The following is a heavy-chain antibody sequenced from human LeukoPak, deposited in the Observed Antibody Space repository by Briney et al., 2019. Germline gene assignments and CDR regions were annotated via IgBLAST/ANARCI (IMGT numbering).Heavy chain of an antibody. V-gene: IGHV3-48*04. D-gene: IGHD3-9*01. Sequence: GGSLRLSCAASGVTFSSYSMNWVRQAPGKGLEWVSYISSSSSTIYYADSVKGRFTISRDNAKNSLYLQMNSLRAEDTAVYYCARDLSLDYWGQGTLVTVSS. J-gene: IGHJ4*02. CDR3: ARDLSLDY. CDR1: GVTFSSYS. CDR2: ISSSSSTI.